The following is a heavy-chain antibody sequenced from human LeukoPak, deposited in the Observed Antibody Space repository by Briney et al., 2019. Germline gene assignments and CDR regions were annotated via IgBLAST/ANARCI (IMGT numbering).Heavy chain of an antibody. CDR1: GFTFSSYS. J-gene: IGHJ3*02. Sequence: GGSLRLSCAASGFTFSSYSMNWVRQAPGKGLEWVSSISSSSSYIYYADSVKGRFTISRDNSKNTLYLQMNSLRAEDTAVYYCARERDYYGSGREAFDIWGQGTMVTVSS. V-gene: IGHV3-21*01. CDR3: ARERDYYGSGREAFDI. D-gene: IGHD3-10*01. CDR2: ISSSSSYI.